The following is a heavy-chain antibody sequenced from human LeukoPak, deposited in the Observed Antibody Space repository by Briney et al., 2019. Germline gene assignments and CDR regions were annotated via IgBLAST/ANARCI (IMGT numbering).Heavy chain of an antibody. V-gene: IGHV3-7*01. J-gene: IGHJ6*03. CDR2: IKQDGSEK. CDR1: GFTFSSYW. CDR3: AREQRYDFWSGYYYYYYMDV. D-gene: IGHD3-3*01. Sequence: PGGSLRLSCAASGFTFSSYWMSWARQAPGKGLEWVANIKQDGSEKYYVDSVKGRFTISRDNAKNSLYLQMNSLRAEDTAVYYCAREQRYDFWSGYYYYYYMDVWGKGTTVTVSS.